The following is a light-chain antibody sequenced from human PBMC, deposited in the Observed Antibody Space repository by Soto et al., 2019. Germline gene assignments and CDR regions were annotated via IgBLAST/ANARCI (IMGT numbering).Light chain of an antibody. V-gene: IGKV3-15*01. J-gene: IGKJ1*01. Sequence: EILMTQSTATLSVSPGERATLSCRASQSVSSNLAWYQQKPGQAHRLLIYGASTRATGIPARFSGSGSGTEFTPTISSLQSQDFAVYYCQQYKNWPPGTFGQGTKLDIK. CDR2: GAS. CDR3: QQYKNWPPGT. CDR1: QSVSSN.